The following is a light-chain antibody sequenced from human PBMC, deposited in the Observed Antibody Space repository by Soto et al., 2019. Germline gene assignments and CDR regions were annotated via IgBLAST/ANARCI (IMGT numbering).Light chain of an antibody. CDR3: QHYNNWPPT. Sequence: EMVMTQSPATLSVSPGEKFTLSCRASESVHRNLAWYQQKPGQGPSLLIYYASTRATGVPDRFTGSGSGTEFTLTISSLQSEDSGVYHCQHYNNWPPTFGPGTKVEIK. CDR1: ESVHRN. J-gene: IGKJ3*01. V-gene: IGKV3-15*01. CDR2: YAS.